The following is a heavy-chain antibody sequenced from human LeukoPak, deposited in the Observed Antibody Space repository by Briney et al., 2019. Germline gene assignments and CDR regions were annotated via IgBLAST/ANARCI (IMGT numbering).Heavy chain of an antibody. CDR1: GGSISSYY. D-gene: IGHD3-9*01. Sequence: SETLSLTCTVSGGSISSYYWSWIRQPPGKGLEWIGCIYYSGSTNYNPSLKSRVTISVDTSKNQFSLKLSSVTAADTAVYYCARAGDGLRYFDWLSTYYYYYGMDVWGQGTTVTVSS. CDR3: ARAGDGLRYFDWLSTYYYYYGMDV. V-gene: IGHV4-59*01. CDR2: IYYSGST. J-gene: IGHJ6*02.